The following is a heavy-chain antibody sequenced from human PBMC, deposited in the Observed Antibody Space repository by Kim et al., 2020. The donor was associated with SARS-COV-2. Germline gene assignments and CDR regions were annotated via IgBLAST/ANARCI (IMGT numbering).Heavy chain of an antibody. Sequence: SVKVSCKASGGTFSSYAISWVRQAPGQGLEWMGRIIPILGIANYAQKFQGRVTITADKSTSTAYMELSSLRSEDTAVYYCAIDSSGWLGSLRYFDLWGRGTLVTVSS. D-gene: IGHD6-19*01. V-gene: IGHV1-69*04. J-gene: IGHJ2*01. CDR2: IIPILGIA. CDR3: AIDSSGWLGSLRYFDL. CDR1: GGTFSSYA.